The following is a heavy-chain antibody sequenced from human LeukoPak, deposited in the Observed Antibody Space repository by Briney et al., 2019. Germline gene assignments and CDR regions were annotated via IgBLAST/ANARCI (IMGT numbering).Heavy chain of an antibody. CDR2: IKLDGSEK. D-gene: IGHD6-19*01. Sequence: GGSLRLCCAASGFIFRRYWMSWVRQAPGKGLEWVANIKLDGSEKYYVDSVKGRFTISRDNAKNSLYLHMNSLRAEDTAVYYCARELSSGWSYWYFDLWGRGTLVTVSS. J-gene: IGHJ2*01. CDR3: ARELSSGWSYWYFDL. V-gene: IGHV3-7*05. CDR1: GFIFRRYW.